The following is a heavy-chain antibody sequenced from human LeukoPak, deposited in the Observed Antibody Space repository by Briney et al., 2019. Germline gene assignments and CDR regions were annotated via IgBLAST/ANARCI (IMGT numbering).Heavy chain of an antibody. D-gene: IGHD3-10*01. V-gene: IGHV5-51*01. CDR2: IYPGDSDT. CDR3: ARRAGRGLLWFGELGFDY. CDR1: GYSITSYW. J-gene: IGHJ4*02. Sequence: GESLKISCKGSGYSITSYWIGWVRQMPGKGLEWMGIIYPGDSDTRYSPSFQGQVTISADKSISTAYLQWSSLKASDTAMYYCARRAGRGLLWFGELGFDYWGQGTLVTVSS.